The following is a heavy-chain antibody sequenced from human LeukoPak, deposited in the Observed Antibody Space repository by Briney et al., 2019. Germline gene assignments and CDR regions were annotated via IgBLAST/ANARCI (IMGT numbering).Heavy chain of an antibody. D-gene: IGHD6-13*01. Sequence: ASVKVSCKASGYTFTGYYMHWVRQAPGQGLEWMGWINPNSGGTNYAQKFQGRVTMTRDTSISTAYMELSRLRSDDTAVYYCARVAAAGTWWFDPWGQATLVTVSS. J-gene: IGHJ5*02. V-gene: IGHV1-2*02. CDR3: ARVAAAGTWWFDP. CDR1: GYTFTGYY. CDR2: INPNSGGT.